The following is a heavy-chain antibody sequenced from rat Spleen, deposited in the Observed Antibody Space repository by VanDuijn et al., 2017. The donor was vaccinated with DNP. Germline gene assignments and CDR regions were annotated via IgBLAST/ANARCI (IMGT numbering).Heavy chain of an antibody. Sequence: EVQLVESGGGLVQPGRSLKLSCAASGFTFSNYYMAWVRQAPKKGLEWVATISTSGSRTYYPDSVKGRFTISRDNAKSSLYLQMNSLKSEDTATYYCARWGGDYFDYWGQGVMVTVSS. J-gene: IGHJ2*01. V-gene: IGHV5-25*01. CDR3: ARWGGDYFDY. CDR1: GFTFSNYY. CDR2: ISTSGSRT.